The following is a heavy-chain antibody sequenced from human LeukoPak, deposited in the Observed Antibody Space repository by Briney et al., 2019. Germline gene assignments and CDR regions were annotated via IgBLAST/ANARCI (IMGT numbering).Heavy chain of an antibody. CDR1: GYTFTSYV. D-gene: IGHD4-17*01. Sequence: GASVKVSCKASGYTFTSYVINWVRQATGQGLEWMGWMNPNRGNTGYAQKFQGRVTMTRNTSISTAYMELSSLRSEDTAVYYCARGLGRLYGDYDFDYWGQGTLVTVSS. CDR2: MNPNRGNT. V-gene: IGHV1-8*01. J-gene: IGHJ4*02. CDR3: ARGLGRLYGDYDFDY.